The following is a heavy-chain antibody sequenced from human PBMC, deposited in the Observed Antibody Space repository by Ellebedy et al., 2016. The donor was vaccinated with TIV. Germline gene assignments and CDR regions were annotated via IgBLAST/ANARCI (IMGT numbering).Heavy chain of an antibody. Sequence: SETLSLXXTVSGGSVSSGSYHWSWIRQPPGKGLEWIGYIYYSGSTNYNPSLKSRVTISVDTSKNQFSLKLSSVTAADTAVYYCARDSYSSGGMDVWGQGTTVTVSS. CDR2: IYYSGST. CDR1: GGSVSSGSYH. J-gene: IGHJ6*02. CDR3: ARDSYSSGGMDV. D-gene: IGHD6-25*01. V-gene: IGHV4-61*01.